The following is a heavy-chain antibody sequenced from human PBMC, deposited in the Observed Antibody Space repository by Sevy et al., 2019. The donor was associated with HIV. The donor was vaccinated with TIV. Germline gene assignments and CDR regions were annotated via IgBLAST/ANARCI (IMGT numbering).Heavy chain of an antibody. Sequence: GGSLRLSCAASGFTFSSYSMSWVRQAPGKGLEWVSSISSSNYFIYYTDSVKGRFTISRDNAKNSLYLQMNSLRAEDTAVYYCAGSVYSHYLLDFDYWGQGTLVTVSS. CDR3: AGSVYSHYLLDFDY. D-gene: IGHD4-4*01. CDR1: GFTFSSYS. V-gene: IGHV3-21*01. CDR2: ISSSNYFI. J-gene: IGHJ4*02.